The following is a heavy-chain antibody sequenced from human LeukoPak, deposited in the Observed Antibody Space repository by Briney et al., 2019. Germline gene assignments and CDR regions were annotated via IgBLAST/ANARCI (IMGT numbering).Heavy chain of an antibody. CDR3: AKFGSSALQGY. CDR2: IRNDGNNI. CDR1: GFSFSTYG. J-gene: IGHJ4*02. Sequence: GGPLRLSCAASGFSFSTYGMHWVRQAPGKGLEWVAFIRNDGNNIRYADSVKGRFTISRDNSKNTLYLQMNSLKSEDTAVYFCAKFGSSALQGYWGQGTLVTVSS. V-gene: IGHV3-30*02. D-gene: IGHD6-6*01.